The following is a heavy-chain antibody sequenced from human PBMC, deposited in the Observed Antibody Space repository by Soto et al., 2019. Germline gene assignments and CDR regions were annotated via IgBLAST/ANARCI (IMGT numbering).Heavy chain of an antibody. J-gene: IGHJ5*02. CDR2: IYWDDSK. CDR1: GFSLTTDRVG. D-gene: IGHD1-26*01. V-gene: IGHV2-5*02. CDR3: APAYAGRSPS. Sequence: QITLKESGPTLVKPTQTLTLTCTFSGFSLTTDRVGVGWIRQPPGEALEWLAVIYWDDSKTYRPSLESRLTITKDTSKNQLALTMTNIYSLDTATYYCAPAYAGRSPSWGQGTLVTVSS.